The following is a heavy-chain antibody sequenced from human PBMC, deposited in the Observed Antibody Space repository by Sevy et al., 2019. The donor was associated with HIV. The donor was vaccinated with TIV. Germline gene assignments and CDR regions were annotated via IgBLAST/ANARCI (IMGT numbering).Heavy chain of an antibody. J-gene: IGHJ4*02. CDR3: ARGPEWELTSFLTH. D-gene: IGHD1-26*01. Sequence: GGSLRLSCAASGFTFSSYGMNWVRQAPGRGLEWIGLISSNGDNGLYATSVRGRFTISRDNSMNILYLQMTSLTPDDTAVYYCARGPEWELTSFLTHWGQGTLVTVSS. V-gene: IGHV3-30*03. CDR1: GFTFSSYG. CDR2: ISSNGDNG.